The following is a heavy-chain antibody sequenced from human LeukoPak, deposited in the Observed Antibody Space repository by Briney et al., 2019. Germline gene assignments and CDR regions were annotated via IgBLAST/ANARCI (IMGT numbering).Heavy chain of an antibody. CDR1: GGTFSSYA. CDR2: IIPIFGTA. CDR3: TGYEPYDAFDI. Sequence: ASVKVSCKASGGTFSSYAISWVRQAPGQGLEWMGGIIPIFGTANYAQKFQGRVTITTDESTSTAYMELSSLRSEDTAVYYCTGYEPYDAFDIWGQGTMVTVSS. V-gene: IGHV1-69*05. D-gene: IGHD1-14*01. J-gene: IGHJ3*02.